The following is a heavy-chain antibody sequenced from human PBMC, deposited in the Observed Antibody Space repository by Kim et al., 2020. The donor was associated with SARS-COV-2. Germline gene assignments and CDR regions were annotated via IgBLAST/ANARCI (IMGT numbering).Heavy chain of an antibody. CDR1: GFTLSHYE. Sequence: GGSLRLSCAASGFTLSHYEMNWVRQAPGKGLEWVSYSRTSGSDIYYGESVKGRFTISRDNAKNSLYLQMDTLRAEDTAVYYCARDNGYYGMDVWGQGITV. J-gene: IGHJ6*02. V-gene: IGHV3-48*03. D-gene: IGHD2-8*01. CDR3: ARDNGYYGMDV. CDR2: SRTSGSDI.